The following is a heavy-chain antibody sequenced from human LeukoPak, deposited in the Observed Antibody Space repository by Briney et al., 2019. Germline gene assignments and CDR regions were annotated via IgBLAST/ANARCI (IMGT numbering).Heavy chain of an antibody. CDR2: INSDGSST. D-gene: IGHD1-26*01. V-gene: IGHV3-74*01. CDR3: ARYFRSGIMPLGY. Sequence: PGGSLRLSCAASGFTFSSYWMHWVRQVPGKGLVWVSRINSDGSSTTYADSVKGRFTISRDNAKNTLYLQMDSLRAEDTAVYYCARYFRSGIMPLGYWGQGNLVTVSS. J-gene: IGHJ4*02. CDR1: GFTFSSYW.